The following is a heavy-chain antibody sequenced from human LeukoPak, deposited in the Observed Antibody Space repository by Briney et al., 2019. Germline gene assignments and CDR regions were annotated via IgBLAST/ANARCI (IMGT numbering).Heavy chain of an antibody. CDR1: GYTFTGYD. V-gene: IGHV1-8*01. CDR2: INPKSGNT. D-gene: IGHD2-21*01. J-gene: IGHJ6*03. CDR3: AREGIPQWYYYMDV. Sequence: GASVRVSCKASGYTFTGYDINWVRQATGQGLEWMGWINPKSGNTGYAQKLQGRVTMTTDTSTTTAYMELRSLRSDDTAVYYCAREGIPQWYYYMDVWGKGTTVTISS.